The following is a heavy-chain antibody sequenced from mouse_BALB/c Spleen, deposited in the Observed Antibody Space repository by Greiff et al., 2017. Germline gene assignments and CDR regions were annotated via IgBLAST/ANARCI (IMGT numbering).Heavy chain of an antibody. CDR2: IDPANGNT. D-gene: IGHD2-10*01. CDR3: ARSLLWRGYYYAMDY. Sequence: EVQLVESGAELVKPGASVKLSCTASGFNIKDTYMHWVKQRPEQGLEWIGRIDPANGNTKYDPKFQGKATITADTSSNTAYLQLSSLTSEDTAVYYCARSLLWRGYYYAMDYWGQGTSVTVSS. J-gene: IGHJ4*01. CDR1: GFNIKDTY. V-gene: IGHV14-3*02.